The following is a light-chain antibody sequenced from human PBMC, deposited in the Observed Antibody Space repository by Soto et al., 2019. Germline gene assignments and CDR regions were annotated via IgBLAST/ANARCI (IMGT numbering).Light chain of an antibody. V-gene: IGKV3-15*01. J-gene: IGKJ2*01. Sequence: EIVMTQSPASLSVSPGDGATLSCRASQSVASNIAWYQQRPGQGPRLLIHGASTRAVGVPARFSGSGSGTDFTLTISSLQSEDSAVYYCQQYHNWPPQYAFGQGTKLLIK. CDR1: QSVASN. CDR3: QQYHNWPPQYA. CDR2: GAS.